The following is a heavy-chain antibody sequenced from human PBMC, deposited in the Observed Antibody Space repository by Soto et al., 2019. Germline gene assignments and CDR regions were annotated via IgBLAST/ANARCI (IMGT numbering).Heavy chain of an antibody. CDR1: GYTFTSYY. J-gene: IGHJ4*02. CDR2: INPSGET. Sequence: ASVKVSCKASGYTFTSYYMHWVRQAPGQGLEWMGIINPSGETIYAQKFQGRVTMTEDTSTDTAYMELSSLRSEDTAVYYCATAPLYYDSSGYYLVDYWGQGTLVTVSS. V-gene: IGHV1-46*01. D-gene: IGHD3-22*01. CDR3: ATAPLYYDSSGYYLVDY.